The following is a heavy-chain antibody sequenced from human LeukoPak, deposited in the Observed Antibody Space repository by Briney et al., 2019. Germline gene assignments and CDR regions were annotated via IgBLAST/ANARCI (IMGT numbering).Heavy chain of an antibody. D-gene: IGHD3-10*01. CDR3: AKDSGDPDFGELGDGYFDY. CDR1: GFTFSSYA. V-gene: IGHV3-23*01. CDR2: ISGSGGST. J-gene: IGHJ4*02. Sequence: GGSLRLSCAASGFTFSSYAMSWVRQAPGKGLEWVSAISGSGGSTYYADSVKGRFTISRDNSKNTLYLQMNSLRAEDTAVYYCAKDSGDPDFGELGDGYFDYWGQGTLVTVSS.